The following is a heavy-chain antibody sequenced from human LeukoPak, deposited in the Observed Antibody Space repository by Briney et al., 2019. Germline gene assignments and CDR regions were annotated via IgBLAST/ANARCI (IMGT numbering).Heavy chain of an antibody. CDR2: INPSDAST. D-gene: IGHD3-22*01. Sequence: ASVKVSCKASGYTFTSFYFHWVRQAPGQGLEWMGMINPSDASTSYAQSFQGRLTVTRDTSTSTVYMELNSLKSDDTAIYYCARGSYEKSAYCPYWGQGTLVTVSS. V-gene: IGHV1-46*01. CDR1: GYTFTSFY. CDR3: ARGSYEKSAYCPY. J-gene: IGHJ4*02.